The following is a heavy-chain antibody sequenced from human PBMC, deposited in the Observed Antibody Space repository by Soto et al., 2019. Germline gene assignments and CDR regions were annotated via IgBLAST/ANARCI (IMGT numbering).Heavy chain of an antibody. CDR1: GGTINSGDYF. CDR2: IFYTGST. J-gene: IGHJ4*02. CDR3: ARVKATLYRHYYFDY. V-gene: IGHV4-30-4*01. D-gene: IGHD5-12*01. Sequence: PSETLSLTCSVSGGTINSGDYFWSWIRQPPGKGLEWIGSIFYTGSTYYSPSLKGRASMSMDTSKSLFSLRLRSLTAADTAVYFCARVKATLYRHYYFDYWGQGTPVTVSS.